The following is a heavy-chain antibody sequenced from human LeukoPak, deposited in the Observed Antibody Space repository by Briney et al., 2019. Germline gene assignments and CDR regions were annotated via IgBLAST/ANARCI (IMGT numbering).Heavy chain of an antibody. CDR2: INQSGST. CDR3: ARGQLELLYYYYMDV. V-gene: IGHV4-38-2*02. D-gene: IGHD1-7*01. CDR1: GYSISSGYY. J-gene: IGHJ6*03. Sequence: SETLSLTCTVSGYSISSGYYWGWIRQPPGKGLEWIGEINQSGSTNYNPSLKSRITISVDTSKNQFSLRLSSVTAADTAVYYCARGQLELLYYYYMDVWGKGTTVTVSS.